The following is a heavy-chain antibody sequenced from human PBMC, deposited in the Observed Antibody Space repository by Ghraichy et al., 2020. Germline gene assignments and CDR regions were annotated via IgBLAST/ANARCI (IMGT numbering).Heavy chain of an antibody. J-gene: IGHJ4*02. CDR1: GGSFSGYY. D-gene: IGHD2/OR15-2a*01. CDR2: INHSGST. Sequence: SQTLSLTCAVYGGSFSGYYWSWIRQPPGKGLEWIGEINHSGSTNYNPSLKSRVTISVDTSKNQFSLKLSSVTAADTAVYYCARAWVYGFDYWGQGTLVTVSS. CDR3: ARAWVYGFDY. V-gene: IGHV4-34*01.